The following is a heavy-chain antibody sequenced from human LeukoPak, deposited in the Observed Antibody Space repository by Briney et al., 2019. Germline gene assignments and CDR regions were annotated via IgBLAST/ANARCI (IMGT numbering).Heavy chain of an antibody. J-gene: IGHJ4*02. CDR1: GFTFDDYA. CDR3: ARDYYGYFDY. CDR2: ISWNSGSI. V-gene: IGHV3-9*01. Sequence: GGSLRLSCAASGFTFDDYAMHWVRQAPGKGLEWVSGISWNSGSIGYADSVKGRFTISRDNAKNSLYLQMNSLRAEDTAVYYCARDYYGYFDYWGQGTLVTVSS. D-gene: IGHD3-3*01.